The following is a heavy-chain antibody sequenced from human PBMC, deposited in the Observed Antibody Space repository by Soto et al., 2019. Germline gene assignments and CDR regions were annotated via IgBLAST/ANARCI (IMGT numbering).Heavy chain of an antibody. V-gene: IGHV4-31*03. D-gene: IGHD3-22*01. CDR3: ARATPTYYYDSSGFDY. CDR1: GGSISSGGYY. CDR2: IYYSGST. Sequence: SETLSLTCTVSGGSISSGGYYWSWIRQHPGKGLEWIGYIYYSGSTYYNPSLKSRVTISVGTSKNQFSLKLSSVTAADTAVYYCARATPTYYYDSSGFDYWGQGTLVTVSS. J-gene: IGHJ4*02.